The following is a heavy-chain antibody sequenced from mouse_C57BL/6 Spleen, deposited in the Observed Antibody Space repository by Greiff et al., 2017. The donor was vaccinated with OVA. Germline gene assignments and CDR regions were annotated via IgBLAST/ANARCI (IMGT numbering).Heavy chain of an antibody. CDR1: GYTFTSYW. CDR3: ARPAQATPFAY. Sequence: QVQLQQPGAELVMPGASVTLSCKASGYTFTSYWMHWVKQRPGQGLEWIGEIDPSDSYTNYNQKFKGKSTLTVDKSSSTAYMQLSSLTSEDSAVYYCARPAQATPFAYWGQGTLVTVSA. D-gene: IGHD3-2*02. CDR2: IDPSDSYT. V-gene: IGHV1-69*01. J-gene: IGHJ3*01.